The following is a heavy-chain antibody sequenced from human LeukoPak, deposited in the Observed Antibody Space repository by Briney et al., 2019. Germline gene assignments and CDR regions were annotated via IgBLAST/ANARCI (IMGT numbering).Heavy chain of an antibody. CDR1: GFTFSSYG. V-gene: IGHV3-30*18. Sequence: PGRSLRLSCAASGFTFSSYGMHWVRQAPGKGLEWVAVISYDGSNKYYTDSVKGRFTISRDNSKNTLYLQMNSLRAEDTAVYYCAKVGPLTTVTPTPDYYYYYGMDVWGQGTTVTVSS. CDR3: AKVGPLTTVTPTPDYYYYYGMDV. J-gene: IGHJ6*02. D-gene: IGHD4-11*01. CDR2: ISYDGSNK.